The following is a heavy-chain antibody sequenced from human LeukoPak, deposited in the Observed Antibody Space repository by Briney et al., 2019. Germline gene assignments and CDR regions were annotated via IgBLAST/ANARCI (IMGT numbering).Heavy chain of an antibody. D-gene: IGHD3-22*01. V-gene: IGHV3-21*05. CDR2: ISSSSSYI. CDR3: ARTYYYDTKDRANWFDP. Sequence: GGSLRLSCAASGFTFSSYSMNWVRQAPGKGLEWVSYISSSSSYIYYADSVKGRFTISRDNAKNSLYLQMNSLRAEDTAVYYCARTYYYDTKDRANWFDPWGQGTLVTVSS. J-gene: IGHJ5*02. CDR1: GFTFSSYS.